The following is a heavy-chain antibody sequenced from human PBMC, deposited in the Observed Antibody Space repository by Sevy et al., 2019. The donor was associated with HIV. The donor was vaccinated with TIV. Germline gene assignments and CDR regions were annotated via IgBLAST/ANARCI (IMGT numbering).Heavy chain of an antibody. J-gene: IGHJ5*02. V-gene: IGHV1-2*02. Sequence: ASVKVSCKTFGYTFTDYFIHWVRQAPGQGLEWMGWIKPNSGGTNSALKFRGRVTMTRDTAMNTAYMELNRLTSDDTAIYFCARDRPGSVGFDPWGQGTLVTVSS. D-gene: IGHD1-26*01. CDR3: ARDRPGSVGFDP. CDR2: IKPNSGGT. CDR1: GYTFTDYF.